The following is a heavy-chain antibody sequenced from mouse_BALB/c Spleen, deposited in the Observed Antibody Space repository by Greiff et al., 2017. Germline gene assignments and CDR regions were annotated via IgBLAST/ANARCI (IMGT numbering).Heavy chain of an antibody. V-gene: IGHV5-17*02. Sequence: EVKLMESGGGLVQPGGSRKLSCAASGFTFSSFGMHWVRQAPEKGLEWVAYISSGSSTIYYADTVKGRFTISRDNPKNTLFLQMTSLRSEDTAMYYCARDYGYPGYWGQGTTLTVSS. CDR1: GFTFSSFG. J-gene: IGHJ2*01. CDR2: ISSGSSTI. D-gene: IGHD1-2*01. CDR3: ARDYGYPGY.